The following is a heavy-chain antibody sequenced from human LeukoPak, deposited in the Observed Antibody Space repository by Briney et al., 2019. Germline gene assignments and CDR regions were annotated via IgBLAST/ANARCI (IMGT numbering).Heavy chain of an antibody. CDR2: IWYDGSNK. CDR1: GFTFSSYG. CDR3: TKDNDGFDY. Sequence: PGRSLRLSCAASGFTFSSYGMHWVRQAPGKGLEWVAVIWYDGSNKYYADSVKGRFTISRDNSKNTLYLQMNSLRAEDTAVYYCTKDNDGFDYWGQGTLVTVSS. D-gene: IGHD1-1*01. J-gene: IGHJ4*02. V-gene: IGHV3-33*06.